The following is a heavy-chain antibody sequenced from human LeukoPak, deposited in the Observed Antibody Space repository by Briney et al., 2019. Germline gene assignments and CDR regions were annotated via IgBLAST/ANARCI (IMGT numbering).Heavy chain of an antibody. CDR2: IYYSGST. CDR1: GGSISSYY. J-gene: IGHJ6*03. D-gene: IGHD2-2*02. Sequence: SETLSLTCTVSGGSISSYYWSWIRQPPGKGLEWIGYIYYSGSTNYNPSLKSRVTISVDTSKNQFSLKLSSVTAADTAVYYCARANTDYMDVWGKGTTVTVSS. V-gene: IGHV4-59*01. CDR3: ARANTDYMDV.